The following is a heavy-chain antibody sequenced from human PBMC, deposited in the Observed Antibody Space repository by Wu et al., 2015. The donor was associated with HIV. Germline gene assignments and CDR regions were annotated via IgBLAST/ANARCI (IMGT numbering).Heavy chain of an antibody. V-gene: IGHV1-2*02. J-gene: IGHJ2*01. Sequence: QAQLVQSGAEMKEPGASSEGLLARPPGFTFIDYYFHWVRQAPGQGLEWMGWINPNSDGFNYDTKYRQKFQGRVTMTRDMSINTAYMELTGLRSDDTAVYFCARYYGNWYLDVWGRGTLITVSS. D-gene: IGHD3-16*01. CDR3: ARYYGNWYLDV. CDR1: GFTFIDYY. CDR2: INPNSDGFNYDT.